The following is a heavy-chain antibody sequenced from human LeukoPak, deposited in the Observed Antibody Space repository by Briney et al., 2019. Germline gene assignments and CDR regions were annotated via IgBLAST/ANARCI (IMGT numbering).Heavy chain of an antibody. CDR1: GYTFTSYD. D-gene: IGHD2-2*01. V-gene: IGHV1-8*01. CDR3: ARDNSPIYQLAAAYYYYYMDV. J-gene: IGHJ6*03. Sequence: GASVKVSCKASGYTFTSYDINWVRQATGQGLEWMGWMNPNSGNTGYAQKFQGRVTMTRNTSISTAYTELSSLRSEDTAVYYCARDNSPIYQLAAAYYYYYMDVWGKGTTVTVSS. CDR2: MNPNSGNT.